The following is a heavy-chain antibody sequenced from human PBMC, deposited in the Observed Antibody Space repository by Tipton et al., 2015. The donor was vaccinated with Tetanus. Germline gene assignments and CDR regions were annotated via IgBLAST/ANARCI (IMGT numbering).Heavy chain of an antibody. CDR2: IYPGDSDT. CDR1: GYSFTNYW. D-gene: IGHD3-3*01. J-gene: IGHJ5*02. CDR3: ARHFGEMLYAPFRFDP. Sequence: VQLVQSGAEVSKPGESLKISCKTSGYSFTNYWIGWVRQMPGKGLEWMGIIYPGDSDTRYSPSFQGQVTMSVDRSTATAYLQWGSLKASDTAIYYCARHFGEMLYAPFRFDPWGQGTLVTVSS. V-gene: IGHV5-51*01.